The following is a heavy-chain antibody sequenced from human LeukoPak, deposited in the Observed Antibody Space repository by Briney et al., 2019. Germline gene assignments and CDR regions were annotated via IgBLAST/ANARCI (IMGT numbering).Heavy chain of an antibody. CDR2: ISSSSSYI. V-gene: IGHV3-21*04. D-gene: IGHD2-15*01. CDR3: AAKVVVAATVSWALDY. J-gene: IGHJ4*02. CDR1: GFTFSNSW. Sequence: PGGSLRLSCAASGFTFSNSWMHWVRQAPGKGLEWVSSISSSSSYIFYADSVKGRFTISRDNSKNTLYLQMNSLRAEDTAVYYCAAKVVVAATVSWALDYWGQGTLVTVSS.